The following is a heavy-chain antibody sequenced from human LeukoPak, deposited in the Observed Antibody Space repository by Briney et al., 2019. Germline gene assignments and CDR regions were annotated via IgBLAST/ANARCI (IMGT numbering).Heavy chain of an antibody. D-gene: IGHD3-3*01. CDR3: ATISAIPSGRMIGFGI. CDR1: GYTFTGYY. V-gene: IGHV1-2*02. J-gene: IGHJ3*02. CDR2: INPNSGGT. Sequence: GASVKVSCKASGYTFTGYYIHWVRQAPGQGLEWMGWINPNSGGTNYAQKFQGRVTVTRDTSIGTAYMELSRLRSDDTAVYYCATISAIPSGRMIGFGIWGQGTMVTVSS.